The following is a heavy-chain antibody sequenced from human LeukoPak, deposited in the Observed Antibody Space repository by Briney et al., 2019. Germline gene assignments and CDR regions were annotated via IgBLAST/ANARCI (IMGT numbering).Heavy chain of an antibody. J-gene: IGHJ3*02. D-gene: IGHD5-12*01. CDR1: GYTFTNYA. CDR3: ARDGGYVIHDAFDI. V-gene: IGHV7-4-1*02. CDR2: INTNTGNP. Sequence: ASVKVSCKASGYTFTNYAMNWVRQAPGQGLECMGWINTNTGNPAYAQGFTGRFVFSLDTSVSTAYLQISSLKAEDTAVYYCARDGGYVIHDAFDIWGQGTMVTVSS.